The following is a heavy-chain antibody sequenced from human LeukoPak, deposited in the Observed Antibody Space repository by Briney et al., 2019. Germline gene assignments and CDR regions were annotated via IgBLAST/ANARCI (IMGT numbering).Heavy chain of an antibody. J-gene: IGHJ5*01. V-gene: IGHV3-21*01. D-gene: IGHD3-9*01. CDR2: ISSSSSYI. Sequence: GGSLRLSCAASGFTVSSNYMSWVRQAPGKGLEWVSSISSSSSYIYYADSVKGRFTISRDNAKNSLYLQMNSLRAEDTAVYYCARANDILTGPNWFDSWGQGTLVTVSS. CDR1: GFTVSSNY. CDR3: ARANDILTGPNWFDS.